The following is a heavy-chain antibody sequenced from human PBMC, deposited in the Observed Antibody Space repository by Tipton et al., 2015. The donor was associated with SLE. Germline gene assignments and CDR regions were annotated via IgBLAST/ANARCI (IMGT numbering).Heavy chain of an antibody. CDR2: ISFDGVTT. J-gene: IGHJ4*02. CDR3: SESLNN. Sequence: SLRLSCAASGFTFSTYSMNWVRQAPGKGLVWVARISFDGVTTNYADSVKGRFTVSRDNAKNTLFLHMNSLRAEDTAVYYCSESLNNWGQGTLVTVSS. V-gene: IGHV3-74*01. CDR1: GFTFSTYS.